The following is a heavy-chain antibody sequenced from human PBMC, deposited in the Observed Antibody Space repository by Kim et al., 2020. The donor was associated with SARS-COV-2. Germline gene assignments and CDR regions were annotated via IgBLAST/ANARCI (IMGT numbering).Heavy chain of an antibody. CDR1: GFTFSSYS. CDR3: ASSYCSGGSCYSRDYYF. J-gene: IGHJ4*01. CDR2: ISSSSSYT. V-gene: IGHV3-21*01. Sequence: GGSLRLSCAASGFTFSSYSMNWVRQAPGKGLEWVSSISSSSSYTYYADSVKGRFTISRDNAKNSLYLQMNSLRAEDTAVYYCASSYCSGGSCYSRDYYF. D-gene: IGHD2-15*01.